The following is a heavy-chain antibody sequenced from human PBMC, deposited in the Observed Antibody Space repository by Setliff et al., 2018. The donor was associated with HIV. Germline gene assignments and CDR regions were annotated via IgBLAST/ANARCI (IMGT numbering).Heavy chain of an antibody. J-gene: IGHJ4*01. CDR2: INYEGDT. V-gene: IGHV4-34*01. CDR3: ARGAPYCNHGICHLFDY. CDR1: GGSFPAYY. D-gene: IGHD2-8*01. Sequence: SETLSLTCAVYGGSFPAYYWNWIRQPPGKGLEWIGEINYEGDTTYNPSLKSRVNMFIDTSKKQFSLKVASVTAADTAVYYCARGAPYCNHGICHLFDYWGHGNLVTVS.